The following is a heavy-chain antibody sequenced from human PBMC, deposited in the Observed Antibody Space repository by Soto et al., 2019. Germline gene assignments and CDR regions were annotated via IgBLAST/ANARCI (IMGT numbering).Heavy chain of an antibody. CDR3: ASLWFGELLPHY. Sequence: SETLSLTCAVYGGSFSGYYWTWIRQPPGTGLEWIGEINHSGSTNYNPSLKSRVTISVDTSKNQFSLKLSSVTAADTAVYYCASLWFGELLPHYWGQGTLVTVSS. J-gene: IGHJ4*02. CDR1: GGSFSGYY. D-gene: IGHD3-10*01. V-gene: IGHV4-34*01. CDR2: INHSGST.